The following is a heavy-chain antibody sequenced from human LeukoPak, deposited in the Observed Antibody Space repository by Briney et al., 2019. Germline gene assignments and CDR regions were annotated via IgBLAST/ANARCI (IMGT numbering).Heavy chain of an antibody. J-gene: IGHJ4*02. Sequence: GESLKISCKGSGNTFTNYWIGWVRQLPGKGLEWMGIIYPGDSETRYSPSFQGQVTMSVDKSISTAYLQWSSLKASDTAMYYCARAGGWDYYDSSGYYCLDYWGQGTLVTVSS. CDR1: GNTFTNYW. CDR3: ARAGGWDYYDSSGYYCLDY. D-gene: IGHD3-22*01. CDR2: IYPGDSET. V-gene: IGHV5-51*01.